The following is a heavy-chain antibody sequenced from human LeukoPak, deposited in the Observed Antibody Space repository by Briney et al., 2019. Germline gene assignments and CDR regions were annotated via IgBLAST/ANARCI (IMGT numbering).Heavy chain of an antibody. Sequence: PGGSLRLSCAASGFTFSNYAVSWIRQAPGQGLEWVSVISSGCGSKNYADSVKGRFTISRDDSRDTLYLQMDNLRAEDTAVYYCAKADTSMVSRYYFDYWGQGTLVTVSS. CDR1: GFTFSNYA. CDR2: ISSGCGSK. D-gene: IGHD5-18*01. V-gene: IGHV3-23*01. J-gene: IGHJ4*02. CDR3: AKADTSMVSRYYFDY.